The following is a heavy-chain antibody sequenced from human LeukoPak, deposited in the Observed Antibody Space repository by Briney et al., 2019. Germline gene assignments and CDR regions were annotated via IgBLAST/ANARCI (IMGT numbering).Heavy chain of an antibody. Sequence: ASVKVSCKASGYTFIDYNIHWVRRVPGQGLEWVGWISGYNGNTNYAQKVQGRVTMTTDTSTSTAYMELRSLRSDDTAVYYCARDWGYYDSSGYNYWGQGTLVTVSS. V-gene: IGHV1-18*04. CDR1: GYTFIDYN. D-gene: IGHD3-22*01. CDR2: ISGYNGNT. J-gene: IGHJ4*02. CDR3: ARDWGYYDSSGYNY.